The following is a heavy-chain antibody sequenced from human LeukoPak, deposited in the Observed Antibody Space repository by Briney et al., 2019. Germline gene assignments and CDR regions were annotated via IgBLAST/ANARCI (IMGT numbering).Heavy chain of an antibody. D-gene: IGHD5-18*01. Sequence: ASVKVSCKASGYTFTSYGISWVRQAPGQGLEWMGWISAYNGSTNYAQKLQGRVTMTTDTSTSTAYMELRSLRSDDTAVYYCARAVISGYSYENWFDPWGQGTLVTVSS. CDR2: ISAYNGST. J-gene: IGHJ5*02. V-gene: IGHV1-18*01. CDR1: GYTFTSYG. CDR3: ARAVISGYSYENWFDP.